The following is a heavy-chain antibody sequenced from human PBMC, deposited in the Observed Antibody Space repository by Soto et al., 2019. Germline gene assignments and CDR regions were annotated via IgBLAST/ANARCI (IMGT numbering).Heavy chain of an antibody. D-gene: IGHD6-19*01. CDR2: ISGSGGST. V-gene: IGHV3-23*01. J-gene: IGHJ4*02. CDR1: GFTFSSYA. Sequence: EVQLLESGGGLVQPGGSLRLSCAASGFTFSSYAMSWVRQAPGKGLEWVSAISGSGGSTYYADSVKGRFTISRDTSKNTMYLEMNSLRAEDTAVYYCAKGRWLDSFDYWGQGTLVTGYS. CDR3: AKGRWLDSFDY.